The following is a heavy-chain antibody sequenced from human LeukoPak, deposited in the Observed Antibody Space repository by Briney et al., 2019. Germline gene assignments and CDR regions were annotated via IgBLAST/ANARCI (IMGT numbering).Heavy chain of an antibody. D-gene: IGHD2-2*01. V-gene: IGHV3-23*01. J-gene: IGHJ6*02. Sequence: PGGSLRLSCAASGFTFNIYAMSWVRQAPGKGLEWVSGITGRSGDTYYADSVKGRFTISRDNSKNTLYLQMNSLRAEDTAVYYCAKGACSSTSCYSYYYYYYGMDVWGQGTTVTVSS. CDR2: ITGRSGDT. CDR3: AKGACSSTSCYSYYYYYYGMDV. CDR1: GFTFNIYA.